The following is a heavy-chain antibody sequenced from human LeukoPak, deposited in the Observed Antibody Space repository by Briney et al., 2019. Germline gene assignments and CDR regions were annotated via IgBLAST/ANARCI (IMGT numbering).Heavy chain of an antibody. CDR2: IYYSGST. CDR1: GGSVSSGSYY. Sequence: SETLSLTCTVSGGSVSSGSYYWSWIRQPPGKGLEWIGYIYYSGSTNYNPSLKSRVTISVDTSKNQFSLKLSSVTAADTAVYYCARAGFTTNFDIWGQGTMVTVSS. J-gene: IGHJ3*02. CDR3: ARAGFTTNFDI. V-gene: IGHV4-61*01. D-gene: IGHD2/OR15-2a*01.